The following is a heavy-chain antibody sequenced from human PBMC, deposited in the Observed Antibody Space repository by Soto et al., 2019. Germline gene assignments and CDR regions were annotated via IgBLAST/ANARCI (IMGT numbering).Heavy chain of an antibody. CDR2: INHSGST. CDR3: ARHRIAGARNAFDI. V-gene: IGHV4-34*01. Sequence: SETLSVTCAVYGGSFSGYYWSWIRQPPGKGLEWIGEINHSGSTNYNPSLKSRVTISVDTSKNQFSLKLSSATAADTAVYYCARHRIAGARNAFDIWGQGKMVTVS. CDR1: GGSFSGYY. D-gene: IGHD1-26*01. J-gene: IGHJ3*02.